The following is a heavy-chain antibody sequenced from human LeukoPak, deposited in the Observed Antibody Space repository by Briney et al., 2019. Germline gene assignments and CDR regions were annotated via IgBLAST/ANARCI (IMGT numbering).Heavy chain of an antibody. D-gene: IGHD3-10*01. CDR2: ISGGGGST. J-gene: IGHJ4*02. Sequence: PGGSLRLSCAASRFTFSSYAMSWVRQAPGKGLEWVSAISGGGGSTYYADSVKGRFTISRDNSKNTLYLQMNSLRAEDTAVYYCAKDRSGSGSYYPDYWGQGTLVTVSS. V-gene: IGHV3-23*01. CDR3: AKDRSGSGSYYPDY. CDR1: RFTFSSYA.